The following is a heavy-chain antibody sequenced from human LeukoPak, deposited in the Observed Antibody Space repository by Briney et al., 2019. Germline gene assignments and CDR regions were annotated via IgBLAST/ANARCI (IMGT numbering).Heavy chain of an antibody. V-gene: IGHV4-39*07. Sequence: SETLSLTCTVSGASISGTAYYWGWVRQPPRKGLEWIGNIYYSGSTYYNASLQSRVTISIDTSKNQFSLRLSSVTAADTAIYYCARTLHPPNLNWYFDYWGQGILVTVSS. CDR3: ARTLHPPNLNWYFDY. J-gene: IGHJ4*02. CDR2: IYYSGST. CDR1: GASISGTAYY. D-gene: IGHD1-1*01.